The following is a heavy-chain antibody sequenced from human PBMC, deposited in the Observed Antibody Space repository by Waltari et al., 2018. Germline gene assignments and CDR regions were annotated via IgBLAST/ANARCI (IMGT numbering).Heavy chain of an antibody. D-gene: IGHD5-12*01. V-gene: IGHV3-48*01. Sequence: EVQLVESGGGLVQPGGSLRLSCAASGFTFSSYSMNWVRQAPGKGLEWVSYISSSSSTIYYADSVKGRFTISRDNAKNSLYLQMNSLRAEDTAVYYCARDGRGVATIEPAFDIWGQGTMVTVSS. CDR1: GFTFSSYS. CDR3: ARDGRGVATIEPAFDI. J-gene: IGHJ3*02. CDR2: ISSSSSTI.